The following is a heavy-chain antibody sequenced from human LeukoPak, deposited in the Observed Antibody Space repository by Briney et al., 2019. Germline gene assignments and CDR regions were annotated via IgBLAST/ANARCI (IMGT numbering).Heavy chain of an antibody. CDR1: GGTFSSYA. CDR3: ARDYIAAAGRSWFDP. V-gene: IGHV1-69*05. D-gene: IGHD6-13*01. Sequence: SVKVSCKASGGTFSSYAISWVRQAPGQGLEWMGRIIPIFGTANYAQKFQGRVTITTDESTSTAYMELSCLRSEDTAVYYCARDYIAAAGRSWFDPWGQGTLVTVSS. J-gene: IGHJ5*02. CDR2: IIPIFGTA.